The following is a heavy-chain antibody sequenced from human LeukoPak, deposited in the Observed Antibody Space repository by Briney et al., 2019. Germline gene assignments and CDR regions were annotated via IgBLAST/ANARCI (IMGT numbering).Heavy chain of an antibody. CDR3: ARVGSGLRFDP. CDR2: IYYSGST. Sequence: SETLSLTCTVSGGSISSYYWSWIRQPPGKGLEWIGYIYYSGSTNHNPSLKSRVTISVDTSKNQFSLKLSSVTAADTAVYYCARVGSGLRFDPWGQGTLVTVSS. D-gene: IGHD3-3*01. J-gene: IGHJ5*02. V-gene: IGHV4-59*01. CDR1: GGSISSYY.